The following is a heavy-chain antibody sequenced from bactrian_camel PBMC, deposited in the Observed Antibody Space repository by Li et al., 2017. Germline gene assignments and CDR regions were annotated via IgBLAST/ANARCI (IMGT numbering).Heavy chain of an antibody. CDR2: IMQDSPRA. CDR1: GFTFKNFP. J-gene: IGHJ4*01. V-gene: IGHV3S31*01. D-gene: IGHD2*01. Sequence: VQLVESGGGSAQPGGSLRLTCVASGFTFKNFPMTWVRQRPGQGLEWVASIMQDSPRAEYSDSVRGRFTISRDNTKKALYLQLNSLKTEDTAKYICAKGIQKCPGNYCRPEGQGTQVTVS.